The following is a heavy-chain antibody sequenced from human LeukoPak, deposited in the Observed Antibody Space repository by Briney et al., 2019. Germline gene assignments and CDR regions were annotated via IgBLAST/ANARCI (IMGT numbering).Heavy chain of an antibody. CDR2: ISYDGSNK. V-gene: IGHV3-30-3*01. CDR1: GFTFSSYA. J-gene: IGHJ4*02. D-gene: IGHD5-18*01. Sequence: GGSLRLSCAASGFTFSSYAMHGVRQAPGKGLEWGAVISYDGSNKYYADSVKGRFTISRDNSKNTLYLQMNSLRAEDTAVYYCARGIDPGYSYGPFDYWGQGTLVTVSS. CDR3: ARGIDPGYSYGPFDY.